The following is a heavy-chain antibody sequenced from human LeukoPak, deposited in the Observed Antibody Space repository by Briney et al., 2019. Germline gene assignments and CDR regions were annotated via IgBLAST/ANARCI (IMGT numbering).Heavy chain of an antibody. CDR3: ARDHVPRGDGYNYYEY. J-gene: IGHJ4*02. D-gene: IGHD5-24*01. CDR2: ISGHKGNT. V-gene: IGHV1-18*01. CDR1: GYTFTTYG. Sequence: ASVKVSCKTSGYTFTTYGISWVRQAPGQGLEWMGWISGHKGNTIYAQKLRGRVTMTTDTSTTTAYMDLRGLRPDDTAVYYCARDHVPRGDGYNYYEYWGQGTLVTVSS.